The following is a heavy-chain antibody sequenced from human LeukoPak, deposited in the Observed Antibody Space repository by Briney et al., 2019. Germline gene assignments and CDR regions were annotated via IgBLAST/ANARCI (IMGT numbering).Heavy chain of an antibody. J-gene: IGHJ4*02. Sequence: GGSLRLSCAASGFTFSSYAMSWVRQVPGKGLEWVSVISGSGDNTYYADSVKGRFTISRDNSKNMSYLQMNSLRAEDTAVYYCAKWKYSNSGIDDYWGQGTLVTVSS. CDR2: ISGSGDNT. CDR1: GFTFSSYA. CDR3: AKWKYSNSGIDDY. V-gene: IGHV3-23*01. D-gene: IGHD6-6*01.